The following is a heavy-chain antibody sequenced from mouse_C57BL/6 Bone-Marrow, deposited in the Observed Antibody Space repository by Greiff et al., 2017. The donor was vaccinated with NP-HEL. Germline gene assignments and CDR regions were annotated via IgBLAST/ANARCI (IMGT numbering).Heavy chain of an antibody. V-gene: IGHV1-77*01. J-gene: IGHJ2*01. CDR3: ARSSFYYYGSSYDFDY. CDR1: GYTFTDYY. Sequence: FQLQQSGAELVKPGASVKISCKASGYTFTDYYINWVKQRPGQGLEWIGKIGPGSGSTYYNEKFKGKATLTADKSSSTAYMQLSSLTSEDSAVYFCARSSFYYYGSSYDFDYWGQGTTLTVSS. CDR2: IGPGSGST. D-gene: IGHD1-1*01.